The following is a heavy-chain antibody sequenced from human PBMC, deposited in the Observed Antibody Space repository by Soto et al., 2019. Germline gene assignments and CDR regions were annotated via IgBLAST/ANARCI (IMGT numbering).Heavy chain of an antibody. CDR2: IIPIFGTA. CDR1: GGTSSSYA. CDR3: ARESRYCSGGSCYFLPGIDY. V-gene: IGHV1-69*13. J-gene: IGHJ4*02. D-gene: IGHD2-15*01. Sequence: ASVKVSCKASGGTSSSYAISWVRQAPRQGLEWMGGIIPIFGTANYAQKFQGRVTITADESTSTAYMELSSLRSEDTAVYYCARESRYCSGGSCYFLPGIDYWGQGTLVTVSS.